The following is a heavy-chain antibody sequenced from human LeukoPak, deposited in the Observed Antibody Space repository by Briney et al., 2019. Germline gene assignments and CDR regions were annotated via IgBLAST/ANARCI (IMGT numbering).Heavy chain of an antibody. Sequence: SETLSLTCTVSGGSISSSSYYWGWIRQPPGTGLEWIGSIYYSGSTYYNPSLKSRVTISVDTSKNQFSLKLSSVTAADTAVYYCASVYCSGGSCYPSAFDIWGQGTMVTVSS. CDR1: GGSISSSSYY. CDR2: IYYSGST. V-gene: IGHV4-39*01. CDR3: ASVYCSGGSCYPSAFDI. D-gene: IGHD2-15*01. J-gene: IGHJ3*02.